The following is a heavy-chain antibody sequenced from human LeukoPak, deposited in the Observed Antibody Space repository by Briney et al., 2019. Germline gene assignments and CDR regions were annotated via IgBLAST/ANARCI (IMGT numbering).Heavy chain of an antibody. CDR3: ARGGRYMSASWYRSVYYYMDV. CDR1: GGSISSYY. D-gene: IGHD6-13*01. V-gene: IGHV4-59*01. CDR2: IYYSGST. J-gene: IGHJ6*03. Sequence: SETLSLTCTVSGGSISSYYWSWTRQPPGKGLEWIGYIYYSGSTNYNPSLKSRVTISVDTSKNQFSLKLSSVTAADTAVYFCARGGRYMSASWYRSVYYYMDVWGKGTTVTVSS.